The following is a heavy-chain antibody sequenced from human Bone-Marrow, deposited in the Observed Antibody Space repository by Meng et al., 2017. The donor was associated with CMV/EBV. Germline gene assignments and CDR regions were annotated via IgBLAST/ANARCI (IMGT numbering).Heavy chain of an antibody. CDR3: TTDKGALRFLEWLLFYYGMDV. D-gene: IGHD3-3*01. V-gene: IGHV3-15*01. Sequence: GESLKISCAASGFTFSSYSMNWVRQAPGKGLEWVGRIKSKIDGGTTDYAAPVKGRFTISRDDSKNTLYLQMNSLKTEDTAVYYCTTDKGALRFLEWLLFYYGMDVRGQGTTVTVSS. CDR2: IKSKIDGGTT. CDR1: GFTFSSYS. J-gene: IGHJ6*02.